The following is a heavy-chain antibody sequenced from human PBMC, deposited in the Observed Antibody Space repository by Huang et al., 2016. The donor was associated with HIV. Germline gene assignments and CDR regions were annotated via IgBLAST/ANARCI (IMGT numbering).Heavy chain of an antibody. CDR1: GGSISSSSYY. D-gene: IGHD4-17*01. J-gene: IGHJ6*03. V-gene: IGHV4-39*01. CDR3: ASRTTVTTTSNYHYFYMDV. Sequence: QLQLQESGPGLVKPSETLSLTCTVSGGSISSSSYYWGWIRQSPGKGLGWIGSIYYIGNGYYNPSLKSRVTMSGDRSSNQFSLKMHSVTAADTAVYYCASRTTVTTTSNYHYFYMDVWGKGTTVIVSS. CDR2: IYYIGNG.